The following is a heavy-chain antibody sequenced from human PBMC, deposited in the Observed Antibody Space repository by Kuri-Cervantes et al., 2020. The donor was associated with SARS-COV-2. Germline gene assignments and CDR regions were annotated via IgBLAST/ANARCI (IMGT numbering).Heavy chain of an antibody. CDR3: ARSTLFRRLVVISQGGAFDI. V-gene: IGHV1-2*04. D-gene: IGHD3-22*01. J-gene: IGHJ3*02. CDR1: GYTFTGYY. Sequence: ASVKVSSKASGYTFTGYYMHWVRQAPGQGLEWMGWINPNSGGTNYAQKFQGWVTMTRDTSISTVYMELSRLGSDDTAVYYCARSTLFRRLVVISQGGAFDIWGQGTMVTVSS. CDR2: INPNSGGT.